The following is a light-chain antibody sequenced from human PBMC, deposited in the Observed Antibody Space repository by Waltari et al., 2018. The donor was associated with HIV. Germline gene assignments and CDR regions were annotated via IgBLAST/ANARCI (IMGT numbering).Light chain of an antibody. Sequence: QSALTQPASVSGSPGQSITISCTGTSSDVGRSNYVSWYQQHPGKAPKLLIYEVSNRPSGVSNRFSGSKSGNTASLTISGLQAEDGALYYCSSYTVTGTLNWVFGGGTKLTVL. J-gene: IGLJ3*02. V-gene: IGLV2-14*03. CDR2: EVS. CDR3: SSYTVTGTLNWV. CDR1: SSDVGRSNY.